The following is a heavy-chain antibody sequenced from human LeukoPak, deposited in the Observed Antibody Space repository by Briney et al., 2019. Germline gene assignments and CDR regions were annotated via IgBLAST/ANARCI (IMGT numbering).Heavy chain of an antibody. CDR2: ISGSGGST. V-gene: IGHV3-23*01. CDR3: AKTAITMIVVDAFDI. J-gene: IGHJ3*02. CDR1: GFTFSSYG. Sequence: GGTLRLSCAASGFTFSSYGMSWVRQAPGKGLEWVSAISGSGGSTYYADSVKGRFTISRDNSKNTLCLQMNSLRAEDTAVYYCAKTAITMIVVDAFDIWGQGTMVTVSS. D-gene: IGHD3-22*01.